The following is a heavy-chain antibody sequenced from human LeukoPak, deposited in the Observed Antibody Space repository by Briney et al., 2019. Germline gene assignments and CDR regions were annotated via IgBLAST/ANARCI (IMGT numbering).Heavy chain of an antibody. CDR2: IHYSGST. CDR3: ARDTVTTGWDY. J-gene: IGHJ4*02. D-gene: IGHD4-17*01. Sequence: PSETLSLTCSVSGVSISTSSYYWGWIRQPPGKGLEWIGYIHYSGSTNYNPSLKSRVTISVDTSKNQFSLKLTSVTAADTAVYYCARDTVTTGWDYLGQGTLVTVSS. CDR1: GVSISTSSYY. V-gene: IGHV4-61*01.